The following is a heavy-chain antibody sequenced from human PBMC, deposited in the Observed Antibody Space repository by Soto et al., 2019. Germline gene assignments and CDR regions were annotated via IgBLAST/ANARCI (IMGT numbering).Heavy chain of an antibody. CDR3: ASGGSSNWFDP. CDR1: SGSISSADYY. J-gene: IGHJ5*02. Sequence: VQLQESGPGLVKPSQTLSLTCTVSSGSISSADYYWSWIRQPPGKGLEWIGYIYYTGSAYYNPALKSRVTMSVDTSKNQFSLKVTSVTAADTAVDYGASGGSSNWFDPWGQGTLVTVSS. CDR2: IYYTGSA. V-gene: IGHV4-30-4*01. D-gene: IGHD1-26*01.